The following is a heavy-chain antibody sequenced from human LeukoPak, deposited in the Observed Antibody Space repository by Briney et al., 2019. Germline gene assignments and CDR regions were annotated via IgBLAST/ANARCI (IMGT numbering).Heavy chain of an antibody. V-gene: IGHV1-69*13. CDR1: GGTFSSYA. CDR3: ASRRVATNTPQPYYYYYNMDV. D-gene: IGHD5-12*01. CDR2: IIPIFVTA. J-gene: IGHJ6*02. Sequence: ASVEVSCKASGGTFSSYAISWVRQAPGQGLEWMGGIIPIFVTANYAQKFQGRVTITADESTSTAYMEVSSLRSEDTAVYYCASRRVATNTPQPYYYYYNMDVWGQGTTVTVSS.